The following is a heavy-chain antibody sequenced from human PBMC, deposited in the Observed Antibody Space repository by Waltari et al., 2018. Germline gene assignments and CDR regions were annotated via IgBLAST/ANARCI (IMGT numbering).Heavy chain of an antibody. CDR2: INHSGST. D-gene: IGHD3-10*01. CDR1: GVSLTGDD. CDR3: VRVWSTSTWFGRLDRLDP. V-gene: IGHV4-34*01. Sequence: QVQLQQWGAGLWKPSETLSLTCAVYGVSLTGDDWTWVRQPPGKGLEWVGEINHSGSTNYKSSLKSRVTISVDTSKSQFSLKLTSVTAADTAVYYCVRVWSTSTWFGRLDRLDPWGQGTLVTVHS. J-gene: IGHJ5*02.